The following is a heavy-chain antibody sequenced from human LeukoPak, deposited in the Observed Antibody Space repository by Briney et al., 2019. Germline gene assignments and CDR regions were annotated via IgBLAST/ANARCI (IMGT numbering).Heavy chain of an antibody. Sequence: SGGSLRLSCAASGFTFSSYWMSWVRQAPGKGLEWVANIEQDGSEKYYVDSVKGRFTISRDNAKNSLYLQMNSLRAEDTAVYYCARDGYCSGGSCYGSYFDYWGQGTLVTVSS. V-gene: IGHV3-7*01. CDR3: ARDGYCSGGSCYGSYFDY. CDR2: IEQDGSEK. CDR1: GFTFSSYW. D-gene: IGHD2-15*01. J-gene: IGHJ4*02.